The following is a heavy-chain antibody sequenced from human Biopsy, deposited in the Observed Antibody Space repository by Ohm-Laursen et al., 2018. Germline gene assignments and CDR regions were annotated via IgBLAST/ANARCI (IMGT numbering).Heavy chain of an antibody. CDR3: AKDKGTFNFYYYGMDV. J-gene: IGHJ6*02. CDR1: GFTFSNSG. V-gene: IGHV3-30*18. D-gene: IGHD2/OR15-2a*01. Sequence: SLRLSCSAPGFTFSNSGMHWVRQAPGKGLEWVAAISYDGSKTDYGDSVKGRLNISRDNSKNTLDLQMSSLRVEDTAVYFCAKDKGTFNFYYYGMDVWGQGTTVTVSS. CDR2: ISYDGSKT.